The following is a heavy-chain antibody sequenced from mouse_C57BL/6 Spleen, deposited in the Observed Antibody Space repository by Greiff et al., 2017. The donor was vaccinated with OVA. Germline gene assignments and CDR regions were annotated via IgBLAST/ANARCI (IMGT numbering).Heavy chain of an antibody. V-gene: IGHV1-55*01. D-gene: IGHD3-2*02. J-gene: IGHJ4*01. Sequence: VQGVESGAELVKPGASVKMSCKASGYTFTSYWITWVKQRPGQGLEWIGDIYPGSGSTNYNEKFKSKATLTVDTSSSTAYMQLSSLTSEDSAVYYCARGQLRLRAMDYWGQGTSVTVSS. CDR3: ARGQLRLRAMDY. CDR1: GYTFTSYW. CDR2: IYPGSGST.